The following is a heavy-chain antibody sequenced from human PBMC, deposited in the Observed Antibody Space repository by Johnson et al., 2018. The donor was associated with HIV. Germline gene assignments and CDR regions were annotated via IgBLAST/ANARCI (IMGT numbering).Heavy chain of an antibody. Sequence: QVQLVESGGGLVQPGGSLRLSCAASGFTVSNNYMSWVRQAPGTGLEWVAVISYDGSNKYYADSVQGRFTISRDKAKNSLYLQMNSLRAEDTALYYCARDAYNSDACDIWGQGTMVTVSS. CDR3: ARDAYNSDACDI. J-gene: IGHJ3*02. D-gene: IGHD5-24*01. CDR2: ISYDGSNK. CDR1: GFTVSNNY. V-gene: IGHV3-30*14.